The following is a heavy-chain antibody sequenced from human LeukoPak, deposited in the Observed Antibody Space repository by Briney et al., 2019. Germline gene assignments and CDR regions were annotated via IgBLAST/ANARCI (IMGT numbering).Heavy chain of an antibody. D-gene: IGHD5-12*01. CDR3: ARGGGYGVFDY. CDR1: GGSFSGYY. J-gene: IGHJ4*02. Sequence: PSETLSLTCAVYGGSFSGYYWSWIRQPPGKGLEWIGEINHSGSTNYNPSLKSRVTISVDTSKNQFSLKLSSVTAADTAVYYCARGGGYGVFDYWGQGTLVTVSS. CDR2: INHSGST. V-gene: IGHV4-34*01.